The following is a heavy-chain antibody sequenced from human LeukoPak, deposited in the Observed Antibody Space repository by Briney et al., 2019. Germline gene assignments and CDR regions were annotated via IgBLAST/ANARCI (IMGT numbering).Heavy chain of an antibody. CDR2: ISGSGGST. J-gene: IGHJ4*02. Sequence: GGSLRLSCAASGFTFISYAMSSVRQSPGNGLEWVSAISGSGGSTYYADSVKGRFTISRDNSKNTLYLQMNSLRAEDTAVYYCAKAPPMVRGVFDYWGQGTLVTVSS. CDR1: GFTFISYA. D-gene: IGHD3-10*01. V-gene: IGHV3-23*01. CDR3: AKAPPMVRGVFDY.